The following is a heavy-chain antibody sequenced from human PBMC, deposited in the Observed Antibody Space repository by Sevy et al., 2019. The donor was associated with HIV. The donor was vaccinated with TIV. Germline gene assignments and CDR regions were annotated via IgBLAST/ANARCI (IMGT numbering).Heavy chain of an antibody. CDR1: GFTFSNAW. D-gene: IGHD3-10*01. CDR3: TTDLGEGGAFDI. J-gene: IGHJ3*02. V-gene: IGHV3-15*01. CDR2: IKSKTDGGTT. Sequence: GGSLRLSCAASGFTFSNAWMSWVRQAPGKGLEWVGRIKSKTDGGTTDYAAPVKGRFTISRDDSKNTLYLQMNSLKTEDTAVYYCTTDLGEGGAFDIWGQGTMVTVSS.